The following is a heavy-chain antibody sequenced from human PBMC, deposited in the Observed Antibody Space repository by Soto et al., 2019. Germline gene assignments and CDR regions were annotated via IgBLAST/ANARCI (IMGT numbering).Heavy chain of an antibody. CDR3: ARGDGDTLDY. CDR2: INAYVGET. CDR1: GYTFTHYG. V-gene: IGHV1-18*01. Sequence: QVQLVQSGAEVKKPGASVKVSCKASGYTFTHYGITWVRQAPGQGLEWTGWINAYVGETKSAQKYQGRITVTMDTSTNTAYLELRSLRSDDTAVHYCARGDGDTLDYWGQGTLVRVSA. J-gene: IGHJ4*02.